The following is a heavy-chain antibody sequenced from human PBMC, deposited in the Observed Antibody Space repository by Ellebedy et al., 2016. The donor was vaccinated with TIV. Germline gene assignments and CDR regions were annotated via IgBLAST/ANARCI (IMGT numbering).Heavy chain of an antibody. CDR2: VYYRGST. CDR1: GASISSSSYY. D-gene: IGHD5-12*01. CDR3: SRGRRRGYETTNFDD. V-gene: IGHV4-39*07. Sequence: SETLSLXCTVSGASISSSSYYWAWIRQPPGQGLEWLGSVYYRGSTQYNPSLNNRVSLLVDTSKNQFSLTLTSLTAADTAVYYCSRGRRRGYETTNFDDWGQGTLVTVAS. J-gene: IGHJ4*02.